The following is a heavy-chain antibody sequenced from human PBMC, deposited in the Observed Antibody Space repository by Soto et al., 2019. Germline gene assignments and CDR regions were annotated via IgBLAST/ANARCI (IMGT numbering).Heavy chain of an antibody. CDR3: AREGNGADYDFWSGPNDAFDI. CDR2: IYYSGST. V-gene: IGHV4-31*03. Sequence: SETLSLTCTVSGGSISSSGYYWSWIRQHPGKGLEWIGYIYYSGSTYYNPSLKSRVTISVDTSKNQFSLKLSSVTAADTAVYYCAREGNGADYDFWSGPNDAFDIWGQGTMVTVSS. J-gene: IGHJ3*02. CDR1: GGSISSSGYY. D-gene: IGHD3-3*01.